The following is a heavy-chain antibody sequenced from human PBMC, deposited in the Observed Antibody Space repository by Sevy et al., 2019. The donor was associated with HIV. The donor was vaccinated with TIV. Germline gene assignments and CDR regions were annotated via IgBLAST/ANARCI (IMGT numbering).Heavy chain of an antibody. Sequence: GGFLRLSCAASGFTFSSYAMSWVRQAPGKGLEWVSAISGRGGSTYYADSVKGRFTISRDNSKNTLYLQMNSLRAEDTAVYYCAKDSEERVGATTRGDAFDIWGQGTMVTVSS. CDR3: AKDSEERVGATTRGDAFDI. CDR1: GFTFSSYA. J-gene: IGHJ3*02. D-gene: IGHD1-26*01. V-gene: IGHV3-23*01. CDR2: ISGRGGST.